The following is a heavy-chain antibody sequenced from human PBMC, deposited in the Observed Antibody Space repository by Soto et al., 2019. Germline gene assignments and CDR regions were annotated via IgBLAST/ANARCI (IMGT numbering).Heavy chain of an antibody. CDR2: IYYSGST. CDR3: ARVGPGGYSYGWDGFFDY. D-gene: IGHD5-18*01. J-gene: IGHJ4*02. CDR1: GGSISSYY. V-gene: IGHV4-59*01. Sequence: QVQLQESGPGLVKPSETLSLTCTVSGGSISSYYWSWIRQPPGKGLEWIGYIYYSGSTNYNPSLKSRVPISVNTYKNQFSLKLSSVTAADTAVYYCARVGPGGYSYGWDGFFDYWGQGTLVTVSS.